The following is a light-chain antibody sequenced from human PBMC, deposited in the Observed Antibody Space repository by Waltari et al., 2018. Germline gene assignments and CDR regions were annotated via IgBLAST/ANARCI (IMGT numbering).Light chain of an antibody. V-gene: IGKV1-39*01. J-gene: IGKJ4*01. CDR2: AVT. CDR1: QNIVRY. Sequence: DIQMTQSPSSLSASVGARVTITCRASQNIVRYVNWYQQKPGKAPKFLIHAVTSLQSGVVLSRFCVSRSWTDFSLTIYDLQPEDFATYYCQQTYSSPLTFGGGTKVEIK. CDR3: QQTYSSPLT.